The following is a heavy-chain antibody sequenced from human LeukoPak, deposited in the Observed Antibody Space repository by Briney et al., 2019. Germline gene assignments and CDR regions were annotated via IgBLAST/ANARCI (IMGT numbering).Heavy chain of an antibody. CDR2: ISSSSGTI. D-gene: IGHD1-26*01. V-gene: IGHV3-48*04. CDR1: GFTLPTYS. Sequence: GGSLRLSCVTSGFTLPTYSMNWVRQAPGKGLEWISYISSSSGTIHYADSVKGRFTISRDNAKNSLYLQMNSLRAEDTAVYYCARRRRIVGATTPTYFDYWGQGTLVTVSS. CDR3: ARRRRIVGATTPTYFDY. J-gene: IGHJ4*02.